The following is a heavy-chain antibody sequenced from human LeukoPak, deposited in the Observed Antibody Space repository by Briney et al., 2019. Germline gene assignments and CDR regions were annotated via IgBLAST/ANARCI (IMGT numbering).Heavy chain of an antibody. D-gene: IGHD1-1*01. CDR2: IYYSGST. Sequence: PGGSLRLSCAASGFTFSNAWMSWVRQAPGKGLEWIGSIYYSGSTYYNPSLKSRVTISVDTSKNQFSLKLSSVTAADTAVYYCARNDLVNYYYYYMDVWGKGTTVTISS. CDR3: ARNDLVNYYYYYMDV. V-gene: IGHV4-59*05. CDR1: GFTFSNAW. J-gene: IGHJ6*03.